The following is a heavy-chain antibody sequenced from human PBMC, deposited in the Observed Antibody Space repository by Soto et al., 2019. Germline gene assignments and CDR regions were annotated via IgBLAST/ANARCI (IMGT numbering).Heavy chain of an antibody. CDR1: GGSFSVYY. Sequence: PSETLSLTCAVYGGSFSVYYWSWIRQPPGKGLEWIGEINHSGSTNYNPSLKSRVTISVDTSKNQFSLKLSSVTAADTAVYYCARWGRAYYGSGSYFDYWGQGALVTVSS. CDR3: ARWGRAYYGSGSYFDY. J-gene: IGHJ4*02. D-gene: IGHD3-10*01. V-gene: IGHV4-34*01. CDR2: INHSGST.